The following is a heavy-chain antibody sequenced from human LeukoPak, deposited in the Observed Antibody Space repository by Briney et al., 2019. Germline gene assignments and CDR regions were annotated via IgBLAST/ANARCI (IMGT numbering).Heavy chain of an antibody. CDR3: ARGPPVVPAAIQDAFDI. CDR1: GYTFTSYD. J-gene: IGHJ3*02. V-gene: IGHV1-8*03. D-gene: IGHD2-2*01. CDR2: MNPNSGNT. Sequence: ASVKVSCKASGYTFTSYDINWVRQATGQGLEWMGWMNPNSGNTGYAQKFQGRVTITRNTSISTAYMELSSLRSEDTAVYYCARGPPVVPAAIQDAFDIWGQGTMVTVSS.